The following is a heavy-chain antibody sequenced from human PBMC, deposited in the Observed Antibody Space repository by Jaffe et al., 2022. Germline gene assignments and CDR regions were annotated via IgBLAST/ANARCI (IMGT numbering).Heavy chain of an antibody. V-gene: IGHV3-49*04. D-gene: IGHD3-16*01. CDR2: IKTKPDGATT. CDR1: GFTFGDYS. Sequence: EVQLVESGGGLVQPGRSLRLSCAASGFTFGDYSMSWVRQAPGKGLEWVASIKTKPDGATTHYAASVEGRFTISRDDSRDIAYLQMNSLQTEDTALYYCSGVPSTPYRGIYFDNWGQGTLVTVSS. CDR3: SGVPSTPYRGIYFDN. J-gene: IGHJ4*02.